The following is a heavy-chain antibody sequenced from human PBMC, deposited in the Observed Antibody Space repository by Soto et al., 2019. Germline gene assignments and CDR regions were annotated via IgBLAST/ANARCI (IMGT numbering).Heavy chain of an antibody. D-gene: IGHD3-16*02. CDR2: INHSGST. CDR1: GGSFSGYY. V-gene: IGHV4-34*01. CDR3: ARGGRDYDYVWGSYRSYYFDY. J-gene: IGHJ4*02. Sequence: QVQLQQWGAGLLKPSETLSLTCAVYGGSFSGYYWSWIRQPPGKGLEWIGEINHSGSTNYNPALKSRVTISVATAKNQFSLKLSSVTAADTAVYYCARGGRDYDYVWGSYRSYYFDYWGQGTLVTVSS.